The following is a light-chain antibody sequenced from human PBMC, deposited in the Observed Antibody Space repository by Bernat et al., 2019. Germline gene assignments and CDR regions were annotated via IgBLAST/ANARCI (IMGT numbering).Light chain of an antibody. V-gene: IGKV3-20*01. CDR3: QQYGSYPYT. J-gene: IGKJ2*01. CDR2: GAS. Sequence: EIVLTQSPGTLSLSPGERATLSCRAIQSVSSSYLAWYQQKPGQAPRLLIYGASSRATGIPDRFSGSGSGTDFTLTISRLEPEDFAVYYCQQYGSYPYTFGQGTKLEI. CDR1: QSVSSSY.